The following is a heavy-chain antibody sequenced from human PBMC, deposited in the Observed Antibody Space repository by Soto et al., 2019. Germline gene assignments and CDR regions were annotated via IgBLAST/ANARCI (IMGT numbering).Heavy chain of an antibody. Sequence: VHWLRLPSAKGIKWMGGFDPEDGETTYAQKFQGRVTMTEDTSTDTAYMELSSLRSEDTAVYYCATLGRHRQVPPFSAPGTYDL. CDR2: FDPEDGET. J-gene: IGHJ2*01. D-gene: IGHD3-10*01. CDR3: ATLGRHRQVPPFSAPGTYDL. V-gene: IGHV1-24*01.